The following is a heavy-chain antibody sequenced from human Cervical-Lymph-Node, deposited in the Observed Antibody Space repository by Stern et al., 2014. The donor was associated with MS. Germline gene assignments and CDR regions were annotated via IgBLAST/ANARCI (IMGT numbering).Heavy chain of an antibody. CDR3: AKDPYTDLIRVWFSFDS. D-gene: IGHD3-16*01. J-gene: IGHJ5*01. V-gene: IGHV3-23*04. CDR1: GFTFSKYA. CDR2: INSGGATM. Sequence: EVQLVESGGGLVQPGGSLRLSCEASGFTFSKYAMSWVRHSPRRGLEWISTINSGGATMYLADSVQGRFTISRDNSKNTLYLQMDRLRVEDTAVYFCAKDPYTDLIRVWFSFDSWGQGTRVAVST.